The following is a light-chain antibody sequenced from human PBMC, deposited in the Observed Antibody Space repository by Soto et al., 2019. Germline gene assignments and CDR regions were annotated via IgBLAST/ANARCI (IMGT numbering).Light chain of an antibody. V-gene: IGKV3-20*01. Sequence: EIVLTQSAGCLSLSLGERATLSCRASQSVDSAFFAWYQQKPGQPPRLLMYGASRRATGIPDRFSGSGSGTDFTLTISRLEPEDFAVYYCQQYASSLTFGQGTKVEI. CDR1: QSVDSAF. CDR3: QQYASSLT. J-gene: IGKJ1*01. CDR2: GAS.